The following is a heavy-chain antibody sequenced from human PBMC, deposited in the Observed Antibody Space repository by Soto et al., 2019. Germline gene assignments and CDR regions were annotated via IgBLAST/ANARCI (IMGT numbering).Heavy chain of an antibody. Sequence: SETLSLTCTVSGGSISSYYWSGIRQPPGKGLEWIGYIYYSGSTNYNPSLKGRVTISVDTSKNQFSLKLSSVTAADTAVYYCARDRGPHGNYYFDYWGQGTLVTVSS. J-gene: IGHJ4*02. CDR2: IYYSGST. CDR3: ARDRGPHGNYYFDY. D-gene: IGHD1-7*01. V-gene: IGHV4-59*01. CDR1: GGSISSYY.